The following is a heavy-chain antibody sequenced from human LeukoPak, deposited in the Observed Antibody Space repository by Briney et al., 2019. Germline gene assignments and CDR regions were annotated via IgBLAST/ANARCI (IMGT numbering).Heavy chain of an antibody. CDR1: GFSFDDYA. Sequence: GGSLRLSCAASGFSFDDYAMHWVRQAPGKGLEWVSGISWNSGYIDCADSVKGRFTISRDNAKNSLYLQMNSLRAEDTAVYYCARDRSMPYYMDVWGKGTTVTVSS. CDR2: ISWNSGYI. J-gene: IGHJ6*03. CDR3: ARDRSMPYYMDV. D-gene: IGHD2/OR15-2a*01. V-gene: IGHV3-9*01.